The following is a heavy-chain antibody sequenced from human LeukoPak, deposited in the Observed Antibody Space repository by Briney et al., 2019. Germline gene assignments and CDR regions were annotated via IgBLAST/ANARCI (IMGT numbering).Heavy chain of an antibody. Sequence: PSETLSLTCTVSSGSVNIGASYWGWVRQSPGVGLEWIGTVYSTGGTYYNPSLRSRLTISLDASKRQFSLKMTSVTAADTAVYYCATDSNLVDVQKGPGHEDEPFDRWGQGTMVTVSS. CDR1: SGSVNIGASY. V-gene: IGHV4-39*07. CDR2: VYSTGGT. CDR3: ATDSNLVDVQKGPGHEDEPFDR. J-gene: IGHJ3*02. D-gene: IGHD1-26*01.